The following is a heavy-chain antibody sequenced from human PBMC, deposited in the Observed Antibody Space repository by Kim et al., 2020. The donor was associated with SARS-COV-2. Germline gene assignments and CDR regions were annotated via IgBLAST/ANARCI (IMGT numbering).Heavy chain of an antibody. Sequence: SLKSRVTISVDTSKNQFSLKLSSVTAADTAVYYCARLSSWDDYGDYGGDYWGQGTLVTVSS. J-gene: IGHJ4*02. D-gene: IGHD4-17*01. V-gene: IGHV4-39*01. CDR3: ARLSSWDDYGDYGGDY.